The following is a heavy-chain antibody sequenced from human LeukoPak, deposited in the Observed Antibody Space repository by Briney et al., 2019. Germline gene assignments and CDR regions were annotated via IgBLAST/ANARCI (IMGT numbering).Heavy chain of an antibody. CDR3: ASAFLLGFPGGYYYYGMDV. D-gene: IGHD3-3*01. J-gene: IGHJ6*02. Sequence: SVKVSCKASGGTFSSYAISWVRQAPGQGLEWMGGIIPIFGTANYAQKFQGRVTITADESTSTAYMELSSLRSEDTAVYYCASAFLLGFPGGYYYYGMDVWGQGTTVTVSS. CDR2: IIPIFGTA. V-gene: IGHV1-69*13. CDR1: GGTFSSYA.